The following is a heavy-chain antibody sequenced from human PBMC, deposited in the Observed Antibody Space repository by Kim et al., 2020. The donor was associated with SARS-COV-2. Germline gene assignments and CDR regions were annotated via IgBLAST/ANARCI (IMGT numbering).Heavy chain of an antibody. CDR2: ISYDGSNK. CDR1: GFTFSSYA. J-gene: IGHJ6*03. D-gene: IGHD3-10*01. Sequence: GGSLRLSCAASGFTFSSYAMHWVRQAPGKGLEWVAVISYDGSNKYYADSVKGRFTISRDNSKNTLYLQMNSLRAEDTAVYYCARIKAQRYYYGSGTQDSYYYYYYMDVWGKGTTVTVSS. CDR3: ARIKAQRYYYGSGTQDSYYYYYYMDV. V-gene: IGHV3-30-3*01.